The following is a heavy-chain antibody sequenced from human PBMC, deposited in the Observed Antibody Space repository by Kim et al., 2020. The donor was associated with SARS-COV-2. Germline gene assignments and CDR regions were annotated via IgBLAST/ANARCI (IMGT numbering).Heavy chain of an antibody. Sequence: SETLSLTCSVSGVSMSSRTYYWGWIRQPPGKGLEWIGSINYGGSTYYNPSLKSRVTISIDTSKNQFSLTLRSVTAAYTAVYFCPSHLSPVRGAFMDVWG. CDR3: PSHLSPVRGAFMDV. J-gene: IGHJ6*02. D-gene: IGHD3-10*01. CDR1: GVSMSSRTYY. CDR2: INYGGST. V-gene: IGHV4-39*01.